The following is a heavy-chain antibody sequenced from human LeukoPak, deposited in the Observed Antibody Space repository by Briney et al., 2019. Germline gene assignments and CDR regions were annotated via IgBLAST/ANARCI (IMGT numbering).Heavy chain of an antibody. Sequence: GASLQISCKGSGYSFTSYWIGWVRQLPGKGLEWMGIIYPGDSDTRYSPSFQGQVTISADKSISTAYLQWSSLKASDTAMYYCARRADYYDGLGYYYYMDVWGKGTTVTISS. CDR1: GYSFTSYW. J-gene: IGHJ6*03. D-gene: IGHD3-22*01. CDR2: IYPGDSDT. CDR3: ARRADYYDGLGYYYYMDV. V-gene: IGHV5-51*01.